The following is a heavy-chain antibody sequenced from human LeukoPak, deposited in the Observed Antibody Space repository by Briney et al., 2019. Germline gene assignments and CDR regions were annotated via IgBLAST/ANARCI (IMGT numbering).Heavy chain of an antibody. V-gene: IGHV4-4*07. CDR1: GGSISSYY. CDR3: ARDPPNYYDSSGYFDY. D-gene: IGHD3-22*01. J-gene: IGHJ4*02. CDR2: IYTSGST. Sequence: PSETLSLTCTVSGGSISSYYWSWIRQPAGKGLEWIGRIYTSGSTNYNPSLKSRVTMSVDTSKNQFSLKLSSVTAADTAVYYCARDPPNYYDSSGYFDYWGQGTLVTVSS.